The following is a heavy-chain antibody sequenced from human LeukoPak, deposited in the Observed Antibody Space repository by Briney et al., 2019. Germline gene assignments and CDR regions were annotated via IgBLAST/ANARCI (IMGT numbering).Heavy chain of an antibody. CDR3: ARYYDFWSGYYPFDY. Sequence: KSGGSLRLSCAASGFAFSSYSMNWVRQAPGKGLEWVSSIRSSSSYIYYADSVKGRFTISRDNAKNSLYLQMNSLRAEDTAVYYCARYYDFWSGYYPFDYWGQGTLVTVSS. CDR1: GFAFSSYS. D-gene: IGHD3-3*01. V-gene: IGHV3-21*01. CDR2: IRSSSSYI. J-gene: IGHJ4*02.